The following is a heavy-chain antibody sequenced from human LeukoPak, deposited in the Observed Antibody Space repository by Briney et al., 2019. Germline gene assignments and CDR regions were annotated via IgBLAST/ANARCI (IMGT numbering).Heavy chain of an antibody. D-gene: IGHD3-16*01. Sequence: PSPTLSPTCTVPGDSISNSYWSWIRQPPGKGLEWIGYISYTVSTNYNPSLKRRVTISVDTSKNQFSLKLSSVTAADTAVYYCARVGRGDYVWGSYCFDYWGQGSLVTVSS. CDR3: ARVGRGDYVWGSYCFDY. CDR1: GDSISNSY. V-gene: IGHV4-59*07. J-gene: IGHJ4*02. CDR2: ISYTVST.